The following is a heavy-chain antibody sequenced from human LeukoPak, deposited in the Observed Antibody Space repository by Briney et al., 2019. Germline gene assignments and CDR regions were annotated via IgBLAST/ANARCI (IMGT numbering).Heavy chain of an antibody. CDR3: AKGNAYSDYYMDV. V-gene: IGHV3-43*01. D-gene: IGHD1-1*01. CDR1: GFTFDDYS. CDR2: ISWDGVST. J-gene: IGHJ6*03. Sequence: GGSLRLSCAASGFTFDDYSIHWVRQAPGKGLEWVSFISWDGVSTYYADSVKGRFTISRDNSKNSLYLQMNSLRTEDTALYYCAKGNAYSDYYMDVWGKGTTVTVSS.